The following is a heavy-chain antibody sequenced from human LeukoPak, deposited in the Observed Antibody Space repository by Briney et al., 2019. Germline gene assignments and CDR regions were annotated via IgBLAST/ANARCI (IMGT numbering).Heavy chain of an antibody. CDR1: GGSISSYY. J-gene: IGHJ4*02. D-gene: IGHD3-9*01. V-gene: IGHV4-59*01. CDR3: ARADDILTGSFDY. CDR2: IYYSGST. Sequence: SETLSLTCTVSGGSISSYYRSWIRQPPGKGLEWIGYIYYSGSTNYNPSLKSRVTISVDTSKNQFSLKLSSVTAADTAVYYCARADDILTGSFDYWGQGTLVTVSS.